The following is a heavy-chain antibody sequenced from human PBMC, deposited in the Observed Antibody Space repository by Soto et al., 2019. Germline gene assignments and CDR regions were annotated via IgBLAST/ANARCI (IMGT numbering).Heavy chain of an antibody. V-gene: IGHV1-69*01. CDR1: GGTFRSCA. Sequence: QVQLVRSGAEVKKPGSSVKVSCKASGGTFRSCAISWVLQDCVQGLEWMGGIIPIFGTATYAQKFQGRVTITADESTSTSYIELSSLISDDTAVYYCARGGRIFYGLDVWGQGATITVSS. CDR3: ARGGRIFYGLDV. CDR2: IIPIFGTA. D-gene: IGHD5-12*01. J-gene: IGHJ6*02.